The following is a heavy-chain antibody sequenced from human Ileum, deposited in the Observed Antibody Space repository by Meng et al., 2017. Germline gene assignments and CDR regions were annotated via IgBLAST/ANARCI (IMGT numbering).Heavy chain of an antibody. CDR3: AQPRITMTLGGFRTGWFDP. CDR2: IYYSGST. D-gene: IGHD3-22*01. J-gene: IGHJ5*02. CDR1: GGSISSSSYY. Sequence: QLQLQELGPGLGKPSETLSRTCTVAGGSISSSSYYWGWIRQPPGKGLEWIGSIYYSGSTYYNPSLKSRVTISVDTSKNQFSLKLSSVTAADTAVYYCAQPRITMTLGGFRTGWFDPWGQGTLVTVSS. V-gene: IGHV4-39*01.